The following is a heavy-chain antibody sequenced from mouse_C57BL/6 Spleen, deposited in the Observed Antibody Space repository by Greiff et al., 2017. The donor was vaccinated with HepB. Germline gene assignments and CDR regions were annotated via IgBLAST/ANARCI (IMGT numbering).Heavy chain of an antibody. Sequence: VQLQQSGAELVRPGTSVKVSCKASGYAFTNYLIEWVKQRPGQGLEWIGVINPGSGGTNYNEKFKGKATLTADKSSSTAYMQLSSLTSEDSAVYFCATNYYGDYWGQGTTLTVSS. CDR3: ATNYYGDY. CDR1: GYAFTNYL. V-gene: IGHV1-54*01. CDR2: INPGSGGT. J-gene: IGHJ2*01.